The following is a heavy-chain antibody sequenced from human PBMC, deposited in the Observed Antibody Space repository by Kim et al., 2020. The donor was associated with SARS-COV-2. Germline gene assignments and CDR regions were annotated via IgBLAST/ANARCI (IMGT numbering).Heavy chain of an antibody. CDR2: MNPNSGNT. Sequence: ASVKVSCKASGYTFTSHDINWVRQATGQGLEWMGWMNPNSGNTGYAQKFQGRVTMTRNTSISTAYMELSSLRSEDTAVYYCARGSRGSYYYYFDYWGQGTLLTVSS. CDR1: GYTFTSHD. J-gene: IGHJ4*02. D-gene: IGHD1-26*01. CDR3: ARGSRGSYYYYFDY. V-gene: IGHV1-8*01.